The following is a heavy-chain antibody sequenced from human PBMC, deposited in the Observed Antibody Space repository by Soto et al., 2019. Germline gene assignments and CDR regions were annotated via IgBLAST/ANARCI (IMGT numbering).Heavy chain of an antibody. V-gene: IGHV1-46*01. CDR3: ARAAGRFGELFSFDP. J-gene: IGHJ5*02. CDR1: GYTFTSYN. Sequence: QVQLVQSGAEVKKPGASVKVSCKASGYTFTSYNIHWVRQAPGQGLEWVGMINPRGFFTTYAQKFWGRVTMTGDTSTSVVYLELTNLRSEDTAMYYCARAAGRFGELFSFDPWGQGTLVSVSS. D-gene: IGHD3-10*01. CDR2: INPRGFFT.